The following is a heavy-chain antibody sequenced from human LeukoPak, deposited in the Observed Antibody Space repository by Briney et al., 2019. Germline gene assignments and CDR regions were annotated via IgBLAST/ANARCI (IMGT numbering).Heavy chain of an antibody. Sequence: SETLSLTCTVSGGSISSGGYYWSWIRQHPGKGLEWIGYIYYSGSTYYNPSLKSRVTISVDTSKNQFSLKLSSATAADTAVYYCAGTCSGGSCRLRYFDYWGQGTLVTVSS. CDR2: IYYSGST. V-gene: IGHV4-31*03. CDR3: AGTCSGGSCRLRYFDY. D-gene: IGHD2-15*01. CDR1: GGSISSGGYY. J-gene: IGHJ4*02.